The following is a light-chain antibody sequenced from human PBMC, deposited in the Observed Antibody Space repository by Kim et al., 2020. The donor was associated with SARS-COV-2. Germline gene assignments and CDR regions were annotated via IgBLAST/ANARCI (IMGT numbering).Light chain of an antibody. V-gene: IGKV1-39*01. CDR1: QSIHTY. CDR3: QQSYSLPPT. J-gene: IGKJ1*01. Sequence: DIQMTQSPSSLSASVGDRVTITCRASQSIHTYLNWYQQKPGRAPSLLIYAASNLQSGVPSRFSGGGSGTDFTLTISSLQSEDLATYYCQQSYSLPPTFGHGTKVDIK. CDR2: AAS.